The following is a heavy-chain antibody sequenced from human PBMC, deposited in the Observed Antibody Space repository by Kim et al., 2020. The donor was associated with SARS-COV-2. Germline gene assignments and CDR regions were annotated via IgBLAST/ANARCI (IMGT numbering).Heavy chain of an antibody. J-gene: IGHJ4*02. CDR3: ARRGRYFDWFDY. Sequence: SETLSLTCTVSGGSISSYYWSWIRQPPGKGLEWMGNIYYSGSTNYNPSLKSRVTISVDTSKNQFSLKLSSVTAADTAVYYCARRGRYFDWFDYWGQGTLV. CDR2: IYYSGST. D-gene: IGHD3-9*01. V-gene: IGHV4-59*08. CDR1: GGSISSYY.